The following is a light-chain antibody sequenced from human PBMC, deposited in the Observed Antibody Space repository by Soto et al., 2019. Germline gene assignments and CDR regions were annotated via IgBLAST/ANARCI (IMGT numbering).Light chain of an antibody. CDR1: QTFSTSY. CDR3: QQYGGSPIT. V-gene: IGKV3-20*01. J-gene: IGKJ5*01. CDR2: GSS. Sequence: EIVLTQSPGTLSLSPGERATLSCRASQTFSTSYLAWYQQKPGQAPRLLIYGSSSRATGIPDRFSGHGSGTDFTLTIRRLEPEDFAVYYCQQYGGSPITFGQGTRLEIK.